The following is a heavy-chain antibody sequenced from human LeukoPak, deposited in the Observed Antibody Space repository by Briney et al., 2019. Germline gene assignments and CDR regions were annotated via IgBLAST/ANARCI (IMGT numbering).Heavy chain of an antibody. Sequence: ASVKVSCKASGYTFTSNDINWVRQATGQGLEWMGWMNPNSGNTGYAQKFQGRVAMTRNTSISTAYMKLSSLRSEDTAVYYCARGTVCGSGGKCSGSWYYDYWGQGTLVTVSS. CDR3: ARGTVCGSGGKCSGSWYYDY. CDR1: GYTFTSND. V-gene: IGHV1-8*01. J-gene: IGHJ4*02. CDR2: MNPNSGNT. D-gene: IGHD6-13*01.